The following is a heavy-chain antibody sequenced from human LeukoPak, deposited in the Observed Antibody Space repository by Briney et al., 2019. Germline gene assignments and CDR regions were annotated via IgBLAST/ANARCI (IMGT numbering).Heavy chain of an antibody. CDR3: ATFGLVAALDL. CDR2: INPAGSET. Sequence: GGSLRLSCAASGFSFNAYWMAWVRQAPGTGLEWVANINPAGSETFHVDLVKGRFSISRDHAKNLVYLQMNSLRAQDTAVYYCATFGLVAALDLWGQGTLVTVSS. D-gene: IGHD5-12*01. J-gene: IGHJ4*02. CDR1: GFSFNAYW. V-gene: IGHV3-7*01.